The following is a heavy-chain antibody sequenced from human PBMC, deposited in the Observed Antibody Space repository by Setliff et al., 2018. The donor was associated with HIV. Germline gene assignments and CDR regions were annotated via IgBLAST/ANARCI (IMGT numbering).Heavy chain of an antibody. CDR3: ARVKYSYAQGFYYGMGV. J-gene: IGHJ6*02. D-gene: IGHD5-18*01. Sequence: SETLSLTCTVSGGSISSHYWSWIRQPPGKGLEWIGSIYSSGSTNYNPSLKSRVTMSVDTSKNQFSLKLRSVTAADTAVFYCARVKYSYAQGFYYGMGVWGQGTTVTVSS. CDR2: IYSSGST. CDR1: GGSISSHY. V-gene: IGHV4-59*11.